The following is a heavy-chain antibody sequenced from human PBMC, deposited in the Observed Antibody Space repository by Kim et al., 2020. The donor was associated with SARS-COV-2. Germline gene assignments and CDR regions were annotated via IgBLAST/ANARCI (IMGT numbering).Heavy chain of an antibody. CDR1: GYTFTSYY. J-gene: IGHJ2*01. CDR2: INPSGGST. CDR3: ARGGYSGYDWDWYFDL. Sequence: ASVKVSCKASGYTFTSYYMHWVRQAPGQGLEWMGIINPSGGSTSYAQKFQGRVTMTRDTSTSTVYMELSSLRSEDTAVYYCARGGYSGYDWDWYFDLWGRGTLVTVSS. V-gene: IGHV1-46*01. D-gene: IGHD5-12*01.